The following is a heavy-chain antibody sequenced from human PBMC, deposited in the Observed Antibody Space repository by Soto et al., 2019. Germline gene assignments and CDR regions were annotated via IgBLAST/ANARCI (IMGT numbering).Heavy chain of an antibody. V-gene: IGHV1-69*12. CDR2: IIPIFGTA. CDR1: GGTFSSYA. D-gene: IGHD5-18*01. J-gene: IGHJ4*02. Sequence: QVQLVQSGAEVKKPGSSVKVSCKASGGTFSSYAISWVRQAPGQGLEWMGGIIPIFGTANYAQKFQGRVTSTADEATSRDYMALSSLRSADTAVYYCARSRDTAMGRPARNFDYWGQGALVTVSS. CDR3: ARSRDTAMGRPARNFDY.